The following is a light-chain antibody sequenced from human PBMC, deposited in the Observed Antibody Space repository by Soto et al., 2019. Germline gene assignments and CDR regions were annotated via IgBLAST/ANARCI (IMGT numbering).Light chain of an antibody. CDR1: SGSIASNY. CDR2: EDN. J-gene: IGLJ2*01. CDR3: QSYDSSNVV. Sequence: NFMLTQPHSVSESPGKTVTISCTRSSGSIASNYVQWYQQRPGSAPTTVISEDNQRPSGVPDRFSGSIDGSSNSASLTISGLKTEDEADYYCQSYDSSNVVFGGGTKVTVL. V-gene: IGLV6-57*04.